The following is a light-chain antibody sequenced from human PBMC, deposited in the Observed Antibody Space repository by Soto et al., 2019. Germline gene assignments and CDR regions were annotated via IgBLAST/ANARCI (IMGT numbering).Light chain of an antibody. V-gene: IGLV1-40*01. Sequence: QSVLTQPPSVSRAPGQRVTISCTGSSSNIGAGYDVHWYQQLPGTAPKLLIYGNSNRPSGVPDRFSGSKSGTSASLAITGLQAEDEADYYCQSYDSSLSVPFGGGTKLTVL. J-gene: IGLJ2*01. CDR3: QSYDSSLSVP. CDR2: GNS. CDR1: SSNIGAGYD.